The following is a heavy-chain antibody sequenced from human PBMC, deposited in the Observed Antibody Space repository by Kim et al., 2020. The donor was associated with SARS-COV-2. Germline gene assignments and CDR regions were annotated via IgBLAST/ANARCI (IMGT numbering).Heavy chain of an antibody. Sequence: GGSLRLSCAASGFTFSNAWMSWVCKAPGKGLEWVGRIKSKTDGGTTDYASPVKGRFTISRDDSKNTLYQQMNSLKTEDTAVYYCTTTPVLRFLVWLLDYWGQGTLVTVSS. CDR3: TTTPVLRFLVWLLDY. D-gene: IGHD3-3*01. CDR2: IKSKTDGGTT. CDR1: GFTFSNAW. J-gene: IGHJ4*02. V-gene: IGHV3-15*01.